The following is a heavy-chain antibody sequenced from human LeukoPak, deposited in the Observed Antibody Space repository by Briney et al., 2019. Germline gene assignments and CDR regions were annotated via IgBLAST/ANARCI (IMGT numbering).Heavy chain of an antibody. D-gene: IGHD2-2*01. CDR3: AKSPIRDIVVVPAALNWFDP. J-gene: IGHJ5*02. V-gene: IGHV3-23*01. CDR1: GFTFSSYA. CDR2: ISGSGGST. Sequence: AGSLRLSCAASGFTFSSYAMSWVRQAPGKGLEWVSAISGSGGSTYYADSVKGRFTISRDNSKNTLYLQMNSLRAEDTAVYYCAKSPIRDIVVVPAALNWFDPWGQGTLVTVSS.